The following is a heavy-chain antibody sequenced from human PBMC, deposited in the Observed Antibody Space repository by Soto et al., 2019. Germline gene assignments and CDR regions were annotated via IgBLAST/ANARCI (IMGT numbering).Heavy chain of an antibody. Sequence: PGRSLRLSCAASGFTFISYSMNWVRQSPRKGLEWVSYISSSSSTIYYADSVKGRFTISRDNAKNSLYLQMNSLRAEDTAVYYCARSVPSYSPVYYWYYYGMDVWGQGTTVTVSS. V-gene: IGHV3-48*01. D-gene: IGHD1-26*01. CDR1: GFTFISYS. J-gene: IGHJ6*02. CDR2: ISSSSSTI. CDR3: ARSVPSYSPVYYWYYYGMDV.